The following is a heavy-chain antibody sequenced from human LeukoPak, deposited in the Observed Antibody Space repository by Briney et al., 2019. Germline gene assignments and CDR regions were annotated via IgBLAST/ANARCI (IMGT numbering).Heavy chain of an antibody. CDR2: INPNNGGT. D-gene: IGHD2-2*01. J-gene: IGHJ4*02. V-gene: IGHV1-2*06. Sequence: GASVKVSCKASGYTFTGYYIHWVRQAPGQGLEWMGRINPNNGGTNYAQKFQGRVTMTRDTSISTAYMDLSGPRSDDTAVYYCASHTSCYPWGQGTLVTVSS. CDR1: GYTFTGYY. CDR3: ASHTSCYP.